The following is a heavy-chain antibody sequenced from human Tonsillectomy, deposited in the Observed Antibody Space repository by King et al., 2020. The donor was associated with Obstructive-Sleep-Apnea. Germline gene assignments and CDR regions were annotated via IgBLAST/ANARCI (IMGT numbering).Heavy chain of an antibody. J-gene: IGHJ4*02. CDR3: ARVLGYCSSTTWGGVDY. V-gene: IGHV1-8*02. Sequence: VQLVESGAEVKRPGASGKVSCKASGYTFTSHDINWVRQATGPGLEWMGWMNPNSGSAGFAQTFQGRVTMTRDTSISTAYMELSSLRSEDSAIYYCARVLGYCSSTTWGGVDYWGQGTLVTVSS. CDR1: GYTFTSHD. D-gene: IGHD2-2*01. CDR2: MNPNSGSA.